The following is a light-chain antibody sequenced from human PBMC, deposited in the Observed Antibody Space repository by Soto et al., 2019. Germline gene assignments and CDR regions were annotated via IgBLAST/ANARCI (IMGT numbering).Light chain of an antibody. J-gene: IGKJ4*01. Sequence: DIQMTQSPSSLSASVGDRVTITCRASRDIRSDLGWYQQKPGKAPQRLIFDASSLQSGVPSRFSGSGSGTEFTLTISSLQPEDFAVYYCLQHNSFPLTFGGGTKVEMK. CDR2: DAS. CDR3: LQHNSFPLT. CDR1: RDIRSD. V-gene: IGKV1-17*01.